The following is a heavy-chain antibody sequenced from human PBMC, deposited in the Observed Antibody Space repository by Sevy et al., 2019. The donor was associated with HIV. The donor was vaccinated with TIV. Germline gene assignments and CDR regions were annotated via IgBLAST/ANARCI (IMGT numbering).Heavy chain of an antibody. CDR2: ISHIGST. D-gene: IGHD6-13*01. CDR3: ARSIASVLPGPLGLFFRVYSNWFGP. V-gene: IGHV4-34*01. CDR1: GGSFSDYY. Sequence: SETLSLTCAVYGGSFSDYYWSWIRQPPGGGLEWIGEISHIGSTNYHPSLKSGVTMSLDTSTNRFSLKLKSMTAADTAVYYCARSIASVLPGPLGLFFRVYSNWFGPWGQGTLVTVSS. J-gene: IGHJ5*02.